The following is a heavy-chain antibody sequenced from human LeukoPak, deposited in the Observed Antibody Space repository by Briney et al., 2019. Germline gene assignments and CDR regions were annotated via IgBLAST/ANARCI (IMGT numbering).Heavy chain of an antibody. CDR3: AKDHIRRDGYSDFDY. D-gene: IGHD5-24*01. V-gene: IGHV3-23*01. Sequence: PGGSLRLSXVASGFTFSNYAMSWVRQAPGKGLEWVSGLSDSGTGTYYADSVKGRFTISRDNSKNTLFLQMNSLRAEDTAVYYCAKDHIRRDGYSDFDYWGQGTLVTVSS. CDR1: GFTFSNYA. CDR2: LSDSGTGT. J-gene: IGHJ4*02.